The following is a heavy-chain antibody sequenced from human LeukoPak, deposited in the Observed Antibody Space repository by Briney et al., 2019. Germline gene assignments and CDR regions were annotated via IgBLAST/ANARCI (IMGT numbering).Heavy chain of an antibody. CDR1: GFTFRSYG. CDR3: AKDGYSSGWYMDY. D-gene: IGHD6-19*01. CDR2: ISYDGSNK. V-gene: IGHV3-30*18. J-gene: IGHJ4*02. Sequence: GGSLRLSCAASGFTFRSYGMHWVRQAPGKGLEWVAVISYDGSNKYYADSVKGRFTISRDNSKNTLYLQMNSLRAEDTAVYYCAKDGYSSGWYMDYWGQGTLVTVSS.